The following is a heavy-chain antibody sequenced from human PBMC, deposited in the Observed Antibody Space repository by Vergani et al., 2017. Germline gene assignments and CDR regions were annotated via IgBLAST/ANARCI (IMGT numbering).Heavy chain of an antibody. CDR1: GFTFSNSA. CDR3: VRDPNSATAAGYDY. CDR2: ISGHGDRT. D-gene: IGHD6-13*01. V-gene: IGHV3-23*01. J-gene: IGHJ4*02. Sequence: EVHLLESGGGQVEAGGSLRLSCVTSGFTFSNSAMSWVRQTSGKGLEWVSAISGHGDRTYYADSVKGRFTISRDNSKNTVYLQMNSLRGEDTAFYYCVRDPNSATAAGYDYWGQGTLVTVSS.